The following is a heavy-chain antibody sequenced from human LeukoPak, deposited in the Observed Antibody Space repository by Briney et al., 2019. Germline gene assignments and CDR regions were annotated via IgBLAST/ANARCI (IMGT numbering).Heavy chain of an antibody. Sequence: GASVKVSCKASGYTFTSYGISWVRQAPGQGLEWMGIINPSGGSTSYAQKFQGRVTMTRDTSTSTVYMELSSLRSEDTAVYYCASHFGQGRYFVTLDYWGQGTLVTVSS. CDR2: INPSGGST. CDR1: GYTFTSYG. V-gene: IGHV1-46*01. D-gene: IGHD3-9*01. J-gene: IGHJ4*02. CDR3: ASHFGQGRYFVTLDY.